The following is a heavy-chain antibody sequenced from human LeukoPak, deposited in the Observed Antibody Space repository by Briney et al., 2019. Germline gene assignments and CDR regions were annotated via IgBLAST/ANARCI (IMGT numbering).Heavy chain of an antibody. CDR2: ISYDGSNK. V-gene: IGHV3-30-3*01. D-gene: IGHD3-10*01. Sequence: GESLRLSCAASGFTFSSYAMHWVRRPPGKGLEWVAVISYDGSNKYYADSVKGRFTISRDNSKNTLYLQMNSLRAEDTAVYYCARDRGGHRGYYFDYWGQGTLVTVSS. CDR3: ARDRGGHRGYYFDY. J-gene: IGHJ4*02. CDR1: GFTFSSYA.